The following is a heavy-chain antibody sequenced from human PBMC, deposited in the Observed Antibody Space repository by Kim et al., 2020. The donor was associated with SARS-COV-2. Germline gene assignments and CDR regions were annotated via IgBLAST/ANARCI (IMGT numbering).Heavy chain of an antibody. V-gene: IGHV1-18*01. J-gene: IGHJ6*02. CDR2: ISAYNCNT. Sequence: ASVKVSCKASGYTFTSYGISWVRQDPGQGLEWMGWISAYNCNTNYAQKLQGRVTMTKDTSTSTAYMELRSVRSDDPAVYYCVSVSGYSSSWYYYYGMDVWGQGTTVTVSS. CDR1: GYTFTSYG. D-gene: IGHD6-13*01. CDR3: VSVSGYSSSWYYYYGMDV.